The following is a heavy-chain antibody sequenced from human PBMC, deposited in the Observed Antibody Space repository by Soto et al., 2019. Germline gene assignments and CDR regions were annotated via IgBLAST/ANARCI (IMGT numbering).Heavy chain of an antibody. CDR3: ARDRHTVTTGLLVVGMDV. J-gene: IGHJ6*02. CDR2: IWYDGSNK. D-gene: IGHD4-17*01. Sequence: GGCLRLACAASGFTFSIYGMHWVRQAPGKGLEWVAVIWYDGSNKYYADSVKGRFTISRDNSKNTLYLQMNSLRAEDTAVYYCARDRHTVTTGLLVVGMDVWGQGTTVTVSS. CDR1: GFTFSIYG. V-gene: IGHV3-33*01.